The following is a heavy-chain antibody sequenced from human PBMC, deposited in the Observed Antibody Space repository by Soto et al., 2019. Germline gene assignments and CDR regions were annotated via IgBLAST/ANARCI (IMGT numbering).Heavy chain of an antibody. D-gene: IGHD2-2*01. Sequence: SETLSLTCTVSGGSISSSSYYWGWIRQPPGKGLEWIGSIYYSGSTYYNPSLKSRGTISVDTSKNQFPLRLSSVTAADTAVYYCARSRYCTSITCPRGYFYGMDVWGQGTTVTVSS. CDR2: IYYSGST. V-gene: IGHV4-39*06. CDR3: ARSRYCTSITCPRGYFYGMDV. J-gene: IGHJ6*02. CDR1: GGSISSSSYY.